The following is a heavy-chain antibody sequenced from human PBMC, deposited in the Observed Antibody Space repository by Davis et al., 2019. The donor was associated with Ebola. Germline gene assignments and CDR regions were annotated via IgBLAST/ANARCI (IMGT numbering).Heavy chain of an antibody. CDR1: GFTFSSYS. CDR3: ATDSSSSSSFDY. CDR2: ISSSSSYI. D-gene: IGHD6-6*01. J-gene: IGHJ4*02. Sequence: GESLKISCAASGFTFSSYSMNWVRQAPGKGLEWVSSISSSSSYIYYADSVKGRFTISRDNAKNSLYLQMNSLRAEDTAVYYCATDSSSSSSFDYWGQGTLVTVSS. V-gene: IGHV3-21*01.